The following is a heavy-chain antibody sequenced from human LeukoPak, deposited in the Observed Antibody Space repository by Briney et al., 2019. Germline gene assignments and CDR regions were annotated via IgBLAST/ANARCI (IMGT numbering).Heavy chain of an antibody. D-gene: IGHD3-10*01. CDR3: ALASVVQGVTFDY. J-gene: IGHJ4*02. CDR2: ISGSGGST. CDR1: GFTFSSYA. V-gene: IGHV3-23*01. Sequence: GGSLRLSCAASGFTFSSYAMSWVRQAPGKGLEWVSAISGSGGSTYYADSVKGRFTISRDNSKNTLYLQMNSLGAEDTAVYYCALASVVQGVTFDYWGQGTLVTVSS.